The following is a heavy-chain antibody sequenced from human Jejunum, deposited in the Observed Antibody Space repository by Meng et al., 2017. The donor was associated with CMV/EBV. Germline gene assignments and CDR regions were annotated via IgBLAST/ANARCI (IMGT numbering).Heavy chain of an antibody. CDR2: IIVIFGTP. V-gene: IGHV1-69*05. Sequence: SCKTSGNTFDSNTIAWVRQAPGQGLEWLGGIIVIFGTPNYAQNFQGRVTITTDEAASTTYMEMNNLRSGDTAVYFCARGPSYYDIIYWGPGTLVTVSS. CDR1: GNTFDSNT. J-gene: IGHJ4*02. CDR3: ARGPSYYDIIY. D-gene: IGHD3-10*01.